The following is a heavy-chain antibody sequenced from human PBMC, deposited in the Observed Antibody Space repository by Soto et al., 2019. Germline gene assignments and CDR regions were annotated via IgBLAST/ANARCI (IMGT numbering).Heavy chain of an antibody. J-gene: IGHJ6*02. CDR3: AREPKGSYYYGMDV. V-gene: IGHV1-69*06. CDR2: IIPIFGTA. CDR1: GGTFSSYA. Sequence: SVKVSCKASGGTFSSYAISWVRQAPGQGLEWMGGIIPIFGTANYAQKFQGRVTMTADTSTSTAYMELRSLRSDDTAVYYCAREPKGSYYYGMDVWGQGTTVTVSS.